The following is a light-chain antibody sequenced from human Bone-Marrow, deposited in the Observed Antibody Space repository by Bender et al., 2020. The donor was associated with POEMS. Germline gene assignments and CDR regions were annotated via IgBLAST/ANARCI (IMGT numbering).Light chain of an antibody. CDR3: QEWDTYSVI. CDR1: DLGDKY. V-gene: IGLV3-1*01. CDR2: QDT. Sequence: SYEVTQPPSVSVSPGQTASITCSGDDLGDKYVAWYQQKPGQSPVLVIYQDTKGPSGIPERFSGSNSGNTATLTISGTQAMDKADHYCQEWDTYSVIFGGATKLAVL. J-gene: IGLJ2*01.